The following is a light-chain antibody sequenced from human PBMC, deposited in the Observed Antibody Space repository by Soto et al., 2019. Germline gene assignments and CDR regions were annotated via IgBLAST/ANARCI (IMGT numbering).Light chain of an antibody. CDR3: QQYGSPLT. CDR1: QSVSNSY. Sequence: EIVLTQSPGTLSLSPGERATLSCRASQSVSNSYLAWYQQKPGQAPRLLIYGASSRATGIPDRFSGRGSGTDFTLTISRLEPEDFAVYYCQQYGSPLTFGGGTKVEIK. V-gene: IGKV3-20*01. J-gene: IGKJ4*01. CDR2: GAS.